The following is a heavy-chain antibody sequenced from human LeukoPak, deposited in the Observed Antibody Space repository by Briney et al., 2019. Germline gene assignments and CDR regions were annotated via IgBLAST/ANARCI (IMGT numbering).Heavy chain of an antibody. CDR2: INHSGST. V-gene: IGHV4-39*07. CDR1: GGSISSSSYY. CDR3: ARRVRGDYANFDY. D-gene: IGHD4-17*01. Sequence: SETLSLTCTVSGGSISSSSYYWSWIRQPPGKGLEWIGEINHSGSTNYNPSLKSRVTISVDTSKNQFSLKLSSVTAADTAVYYCARRVRGDYANFDYWGQGTLVTVSS. J-gene: IGHJ4*02.